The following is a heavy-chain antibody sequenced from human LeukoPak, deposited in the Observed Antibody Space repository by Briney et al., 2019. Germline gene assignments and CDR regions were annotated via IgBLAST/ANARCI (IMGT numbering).Heavy chain of an antibody. Sequence: GGSLRLSCAASGFTFDDYAMHWVRQAPGKGLEWVSVISWNSGSIGYADSVKGRFTISRDNAKNSLYLQMNSLRAEDTALYYCAKGLHMWQWLASDTFDYWGQGTLVTVSS. V-gene: IGHV3-9*01. D-gene: IGHD6-19*01. J-gene: IGHJ4*02. CDR3: AKGLHMWQWLASDTFDY. CDR1: GFTFDDYA. CDR2: ISWNSGSI.